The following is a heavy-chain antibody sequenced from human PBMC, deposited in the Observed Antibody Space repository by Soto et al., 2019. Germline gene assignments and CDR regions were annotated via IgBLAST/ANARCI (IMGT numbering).Heavy chain of an antibody. Sequence: EVQLVESGGGLVQPGGSLRLSCAASGFTFSSYWMSWVRQTPGKGLEWVANIKQDGSARYYVDSVKGRFTISRDNAKNSLYMQMDSVRAEDPAVYLCARYSGYWRSPGCKGAAFAFWGQGPMVTVSS. D-gene: IGHD2-2*01. J-gene: IGHJ3*01. CDR3: ARYSGYWRSPGCKGAAFAF. CDR1: GFTFSSYW. V-gene: IGHV3-7*05. CDR2: IKQDGSAR.